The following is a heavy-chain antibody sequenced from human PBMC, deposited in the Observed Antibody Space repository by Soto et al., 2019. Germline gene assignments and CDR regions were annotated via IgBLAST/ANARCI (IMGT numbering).Heavy chain of an antibody. Sequence: QVQLVESGGGLVKPGGSLRLSCAASGFTFSDYYMSWIRQAPGKGLEWISHISSSGSAIHDTDSVKSRFTISRDNAKNTLFLQMNTLRAEDTAVYYCARRAILWGNAFDIWGRGTLVTVSS. J-gene: IGHJ3*02. CDR1: GFTFSDYY. V-gene: IGHV3-11*01. CDR3: ARRAILWGNAFDI. D-gene: IGHD3-16*01. CDR2: ISSSGSAI.